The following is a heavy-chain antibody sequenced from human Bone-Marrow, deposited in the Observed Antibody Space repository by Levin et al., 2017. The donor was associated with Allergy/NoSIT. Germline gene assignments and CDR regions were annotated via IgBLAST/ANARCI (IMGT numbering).Heavy chain of an antibody. J-gene: IGHJ4*01. V-gene: IGHV4-59*12. Sequence: SQTLSLTCTVSGGSISGYYWNWIRQPPGKGLEWIGYIYYTGSTNYNPSLTSRVTISVDTSKSQFSLKLSSVTAADTAVYYCARSDWDYFDYWGHGTLVTVSS. D-gene: IGHD2-21*01. CDR2: IYYTGST. CDR1: GGSISGYY. CDR3: ARSDWDYFDY.